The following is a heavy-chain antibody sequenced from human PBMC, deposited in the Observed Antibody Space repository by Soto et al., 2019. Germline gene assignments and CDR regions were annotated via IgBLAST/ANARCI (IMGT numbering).Heavy chain of an antibody. Sequence: QLQLQESGSGLVKPSQTLSLTCAVSGDSVRRSGYSWSWIRQPPGKGLEWIGYIFHTGSTYYNLSLRGRATISVDRSKHQFSLKLSSVIAADTAVYYCASHYGDYEYYEYWGQGTQVTVSS. J-gene: IGHJ4*02. V-gene: IGHV4-30-2*01. CDR3: ASHYGDYEYYEY. CDR1: GDSVRRSGYS. D-gene: IGHD4-17*01. CDR2: IFHTGST.